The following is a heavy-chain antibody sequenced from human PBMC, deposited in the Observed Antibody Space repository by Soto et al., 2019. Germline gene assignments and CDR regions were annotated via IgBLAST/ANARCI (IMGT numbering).Heavy chain of an antibody. CDR3: ARDFPPTAPAGSLVDDY. J-gene: IGHJ4*02. D-gene: IGHD6-19*01. CDR2: ISAYNGNT. CDR1: GYTFTSYG. V-gene: IGHV1-18*01. Sequence: ASVKVSCKASGYTFTSYGISWVRQAPGQGLEWMGWISAYNGNTNYAQKLQGRVTMTTDTSTSTAYMELRSLRSDDTAVYYCARDFPPTAPAGSLVDDYWGQGTLVTVSS.